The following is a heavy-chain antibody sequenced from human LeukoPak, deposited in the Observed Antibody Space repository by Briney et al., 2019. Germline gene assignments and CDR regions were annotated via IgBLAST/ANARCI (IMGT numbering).Heavy chain of an antibody. CDR1: GGSISSYY. CDR3: AXXXXXXSGGSCSLAYYFDY. CDR2: IYYSGST. Sequence: PSETLSLTCTVSGGSISSYYWSWIRQPPGKGLEWIGYIYYSGSTNYNPSLKSRVTISVDTSKNQFSLKLSSVTAADTAVYYCAXXXXXXSGGSCSLAYYFDYWGQGTLVTVSS. V-gene: IGHV4-59*08. D-gene: IGHD2-15*01. J-gene: IGHJ4*02.